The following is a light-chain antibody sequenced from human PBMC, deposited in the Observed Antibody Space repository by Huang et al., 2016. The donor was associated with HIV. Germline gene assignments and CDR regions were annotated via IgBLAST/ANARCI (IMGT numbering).Light chain of an antibody. CDR2: AAS. V-gene: IGKV1-39*01. CDR1: QSFSSS. CDR3: QQSDSTPYT. J-gene: IGKJ2*01. Sequence: DIQMTQSPSSLSASVGDRVTISCRSSQSFSSSLTWYQQRPGKAPKHLIYAASSLQSGVPSRFSGSGSGTDFSLTINSLQPEDFATYYCQQSDSTPYTFGQGTKLEIK.